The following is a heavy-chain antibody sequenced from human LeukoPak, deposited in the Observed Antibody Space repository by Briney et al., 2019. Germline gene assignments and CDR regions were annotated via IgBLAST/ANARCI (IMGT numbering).Heavy chain of an antibody. D-gene: IGHD2-21*02. CDR3: ATRLAYCGGDCYSAEYFQH. CDR2: FDPEDGET. CDR1: GDSLTELS. J-gene: IGHJ1*01. V-gene: IGHV1-24*01. Sequence: ASVKVSCKVSGDSLTELSMHWVRQAPGKGLEWMGGFDPEDGETIYAQKFQGRVTMTEDTSTDTAYMELSSLRSEDTAVYYCATRLAYCGGDCYSAEYFQHWGQGTLVTVSS.